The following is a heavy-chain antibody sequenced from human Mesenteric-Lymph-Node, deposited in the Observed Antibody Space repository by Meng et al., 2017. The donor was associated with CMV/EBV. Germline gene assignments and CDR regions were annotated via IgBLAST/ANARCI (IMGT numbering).Heavy chain of an antibody. J-gene: IGHJ6*02. Sequence: SYWRWIRQPPGKGLVWIGYIYYSGNTNYTPSLKSRVNVSLDKSKNQFSLMLSSVTAADTAVYYCARDRIGYYDVLTGDSDLYGLDVWGQGTTVTVSS. CDR3: ARDRIGYYDVLTGDSDLYGLDV. V-gene: IGHV4-59*13. CDR1: SY. D-gene: IGHD3-9*01. CDR2: IYYSGNT.